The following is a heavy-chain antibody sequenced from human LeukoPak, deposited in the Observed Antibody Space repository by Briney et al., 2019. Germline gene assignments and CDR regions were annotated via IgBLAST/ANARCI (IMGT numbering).Heavy chain of an antibody. CDR2: IKQDGSEK. V-gene: IGHV3-7*01. CDR1: GFTFSSYG. D-gene: IGHD1-1*01. J-gene: IGHJ5*02. Sequence: GGSLRLSCAASGFTFSSYGMHWVRQAPGKGLEWVANIKQDGSEKYYVDSVKGRFTISRDNAKNSLYLQMNSLRAEDTAVYYCARDGKERSPKFDPWGQGTLVTVSS. CDR3: ARDGKERSPKFDP.